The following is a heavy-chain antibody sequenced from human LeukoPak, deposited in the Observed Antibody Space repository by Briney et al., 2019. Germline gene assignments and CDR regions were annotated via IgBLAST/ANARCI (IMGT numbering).Heavy chain of an antibody. V-gene: IGHV3-48*03. CDR1: GFTFSNYE. J-gene: IGHJ4*02. CDR2: ISSSGSTI. CDR3: ATRRGYY. Sequence: GSLRLSCAASGFTFSNYEMNWVRQAPGKGLEWVSHISSSGSTINYADSVKGRFTISRDNAKKSLHLQMNSLRVEDTAVYYCATRRGYYWGQGTLVTVSS.